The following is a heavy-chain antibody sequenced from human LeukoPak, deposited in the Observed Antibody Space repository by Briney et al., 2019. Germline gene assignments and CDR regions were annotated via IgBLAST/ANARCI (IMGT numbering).Heavy chain of an antibody. Sequence: SETLSLTCTVSGGSISSYYWSWIRQPPGKGLEWIGDIYYSGSTNYNPSLKSRVTISVDTSKNQFSLKLSSVTAADTAVYYCARQGSHYGSGPYYFDYWGQGTLVTVSS. D-gene: IGHD3-10*01. CDR2: IYYSGST. CDR3: ARQGSHYGSGPYYFDY. CDR1: GGSISSYY. V-gene: IGHV4-59*08. J-gene: IGHJ4*02.